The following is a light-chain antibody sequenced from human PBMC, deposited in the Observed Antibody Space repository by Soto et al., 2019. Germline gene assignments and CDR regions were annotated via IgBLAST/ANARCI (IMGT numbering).Light chain of an antibody. Sequence: DIQMAQSPSILAASVGDRATITCRASQSISSWLAWYHQKPGKAPKVLIYKASSLDSGGPSRLGVCRSGTGFTLAISSLQPDDFATYYCQQYNSYPWTFGQGTKVEIK. CDR3: QQYNSYPWT. V-gene: IGKV1-5*03. CDR1: QSISSW. J-gene: IGKJ1*01. CDR2: KAS.